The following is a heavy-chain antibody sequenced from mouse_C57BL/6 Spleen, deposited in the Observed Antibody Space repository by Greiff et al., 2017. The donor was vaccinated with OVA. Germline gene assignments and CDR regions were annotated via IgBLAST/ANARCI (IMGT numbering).Heavy chain of an antibody. Sequence: VQLQQSGPGLVQPSQSLSITCTVSGFSLTSYGVHWVRQSPGTGLEWLGVIWSGGSTDYNAAFISRLSISKDNSKSQVFFKMNSLQADDTAIYYCARKGDYDAMDYWGQGTSVTVSS. J-gene: IGHJ4*01. CDR2: IWSGGST. CDR1: GFSLTSYG. V-gene: IGHV2-2*01. CDR3: ARKGDYDAMDY.